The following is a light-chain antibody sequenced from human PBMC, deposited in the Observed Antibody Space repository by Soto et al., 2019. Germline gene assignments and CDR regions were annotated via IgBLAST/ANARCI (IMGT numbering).Light chain of an antibody. CDR3: CSYAGSSTRV. J-gene: IGLJ1*01. CDR2: DVY. CDR1: SSDVGGYNY. Sequence: QSVLTQPRSVSGSPTQSVTISCTGTSSDVGGYNYVSWYQQHPGKAPKLMIYDVYNRPSGVPDRFSGSKSGNTASLTISGLQAEDEADYYCCSYAGSSTRVFGTGTKLTVL. V-gene: IGLV2-11*01.